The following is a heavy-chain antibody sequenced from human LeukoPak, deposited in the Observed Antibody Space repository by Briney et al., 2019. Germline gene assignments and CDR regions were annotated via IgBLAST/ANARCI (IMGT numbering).Heavy chain of an antibody. Sequence: GGSLRLSCATSGFTFSDYWMSWVRQAPGKGLEWVADIKHDGSEEHYVASVKGRFTISRDNAKLYLQMNSLRAEDTAMYYCAGGQGWHFDLWGRGTLITVSS. D-gene: IGHD2-15*01. CDR3: AGGQGWHFDL. V-gene: IGHV3-7*01. CDR2: IKHDGSEE. CDR1: GFTFSDYW. J-gene: IGHJ2*01.